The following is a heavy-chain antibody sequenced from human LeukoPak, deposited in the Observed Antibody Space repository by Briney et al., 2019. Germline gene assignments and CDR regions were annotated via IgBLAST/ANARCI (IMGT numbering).Heavy chain of an antibody. CDR1: GGTFSSYA. CDR2: IIPIFGTA. J-gene: IGHJ4*02. D-gene: IGHD2-2*01. V-gene: IGHV1-69*13. CDR3: ARGARISSSWYSSV. Sequence: LVKVSCKASGGTFSSYAISWVRQAPGQGLEWMGGIIPIFGTANYAQKFQGRVTVTADESTSTAYMELSSLRSEDTAVYYCARGARISSSWYSSVWGQGTLITVS.